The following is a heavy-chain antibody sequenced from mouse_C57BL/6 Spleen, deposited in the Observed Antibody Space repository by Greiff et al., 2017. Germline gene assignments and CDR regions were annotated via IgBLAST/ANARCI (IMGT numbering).Heavy chain of an antibody. CDR3: ARRDYYGSSYGGYFDY. CDR1: GYTFTSYW. V-gene: IGHV1-55*01. Sequence: VKLMESGAELVKPGASVKMSCKASGYTFTSYWITWVKQRPGQGLEWIGDIYPGSGSTNYNEKFKSKATLTVDTSSSTAYMQLSSLTSEDSAVYYCARRDYYGSSYGGYFDYWGHGATLTVSS. CDR2: IYPGSGST. D-gene: IGHD1-1*01. J-gene: IGHJ2*01.